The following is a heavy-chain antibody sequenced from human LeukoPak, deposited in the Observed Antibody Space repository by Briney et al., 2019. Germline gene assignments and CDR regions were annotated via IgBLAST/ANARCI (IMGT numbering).Heavy chain of an antibody. CDR2: IHYTGDT. CDR1: GDSISRYY. V-gene: IGHV4-59*12. D-gene: IGHD6-13*01. CDR3: AGLAAAGTNSVDY. Sequence: SETLSLTCSVSGDSISRYYWSWIRQPPGRGLEYIGYIHYTGDTNYNPSLKSRVTISVDTSKNQFSLKLSSVTAADTAVYYCAGLAAAGTNSVDYWGQGTLVTVSS. J-gene: IGHJ4*02.